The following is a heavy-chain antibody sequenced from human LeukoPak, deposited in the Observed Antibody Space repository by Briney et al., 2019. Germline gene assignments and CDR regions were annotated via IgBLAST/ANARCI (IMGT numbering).Heavy chain of an antibody. Sequence: PGGSLRLSCAASGFTFSSYWMSWVRQAPGKGLEWVANIKQDGSEKYYVDSVKGRFTISRDNAKNSLYLQMNCLRAEDTAVYYCARGFRIAAIDYWGQGTLVTVSS. CDR1: GFTFSSYW. V-gene: IGHV3-7*01. J-gene: IGHJ4*02. D-gene: IGHD6-25*01. CDR3: ARGFRIAAIDY. CDR2: IKQDGSEK.